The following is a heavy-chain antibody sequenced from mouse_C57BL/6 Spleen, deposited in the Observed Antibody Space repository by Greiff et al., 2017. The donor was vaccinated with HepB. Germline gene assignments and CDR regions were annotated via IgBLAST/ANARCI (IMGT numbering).Heavy chain of an antibody. V-gene: IGHV5-4*01. CDR2: ISDGGSYT. Sequence: EVQLVESGGGLVKPGGSLKLSCAASGFTFSSYAMSWVRQTPEKRLEWVATISDGGSYTYYPDNVKSRFTISRDNAKNNLYLQMSHLKSEDTAMYYCARRGWDYYGSSYNYAMDYWGQGTSVTVSS. D-gene: IGHD1-1*01. CDR3: ARRGWDYYGSSYNYAMDY. CDR1: GFTFSSYA. J-gene: IGHJ4*01.